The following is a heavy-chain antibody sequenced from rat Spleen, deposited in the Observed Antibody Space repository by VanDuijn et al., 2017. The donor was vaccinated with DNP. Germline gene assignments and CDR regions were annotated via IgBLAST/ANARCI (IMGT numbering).Heavy chain of an antibody. CDR3: VRWNSGHFDY. V-gene: IGHV5-31*01. CDR2: ITGGGST. D-gene: IGHD4-3*01. Sequence: EVQLVESGGGLVQPGRSLNLSCVASGFTFNTYWMTWIRQVPGKGLEWVASITGGGSTFYPDSVKGRFTISRDNAKSTLYLQMNSLRSEDMATYYCVRWNSGHFDYWGQGVMVTVSS. J-gene: IGHJ2*01. CDR1: GFTFNTYW.